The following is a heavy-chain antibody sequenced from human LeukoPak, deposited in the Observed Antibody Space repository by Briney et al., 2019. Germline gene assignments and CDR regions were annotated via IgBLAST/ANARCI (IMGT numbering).Heavy chain of an antibody. Sequence: GGSLRLSCAVSGFIFSDYDMHWVRQVTGKGLEWVSTIGTAGDTYYPGSVKGRFTISRDNTKNSLYLQINSLRVGDTAVYYCAREGPWGGFDPWGQGTLDTVSS. CDR3: AREGPWGGFDP. CDR1: GFIFSDYD. CDR2: IGTAGDT. J-gene: IGHJ5*02. D-gene: IGHD3-16*01. V-gene: IGHV3-13*01.